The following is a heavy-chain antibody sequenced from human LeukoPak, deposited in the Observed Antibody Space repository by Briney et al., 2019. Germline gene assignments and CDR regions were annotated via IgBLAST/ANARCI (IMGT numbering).Heavy chain of an antibody. CDR3: ARAPPDSYGLLDY. D-gene: IGHD5-18*01. J-gene: IGHJ4*02. CDR1: GFTVSSNY. Sequence: PGGSLRLSCAASGFTVSSNYMSWVRQAPGKWLEWVSVIYSGGSTYYADSVKGRFTISRDNSKNTLYLQMNSLRAEDTAVYYCARAPPDSYGLLDYWGQGTLVTVSS. CDR2: IYSGGST. V-gene: IGHV3-66*01.